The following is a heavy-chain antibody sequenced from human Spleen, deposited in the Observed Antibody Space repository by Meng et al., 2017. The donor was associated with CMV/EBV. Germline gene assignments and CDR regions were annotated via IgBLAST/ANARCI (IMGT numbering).Heavy chain of an antibody. CDR3: ARSFPHYSQNWFDP. V-gene: IGHV1-2*02. J-gene: IGHJ5*02. D-gene: IGHD4-11*01. CDR2: INPDSGGT. Sequence: ASVKVSCKASGYTFTSYDINWVRQATGQGLEWMGWINPDSGGTNYAQKFQGRVTMTRDTSISTAYMELSRLRSDDTAVYYCARSFPHYSQNWFDPWGQGTLVTVSS. CDR1: GYTFTSYD.